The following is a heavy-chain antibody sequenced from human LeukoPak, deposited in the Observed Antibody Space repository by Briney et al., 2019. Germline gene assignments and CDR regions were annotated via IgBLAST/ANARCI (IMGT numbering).Heavy chain of an antibody. CDR2: INHSGST. Sequence: SETLSLTCAVYVRSFSGYDRSWIRQPPGKGLEWIGEINHSGSTNYNPSLKSRVTISVDTSKKQFSLKLSSVTAADTAVYYCVTYYFDSSGPKKNYWGQGTLVTVSS. CDR3: VTYYFDSSGPKKNY. CDR1: VRSFSGYD. D-gene: IGHD3-22*01. J-gene: IGHJ4*02. V-gene: IGHV4-34*01.